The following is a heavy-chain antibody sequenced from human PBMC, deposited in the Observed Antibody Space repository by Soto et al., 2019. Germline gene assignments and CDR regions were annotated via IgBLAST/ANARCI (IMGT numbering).Heavy chain of an antibody. CDR2: IIPIFGTA. Sequence: ASVKVSCKAPGGTFSSYAISWVRQAPGQGLEWMGGIIPIFGTANYAQKFQGRVTITADESTSTAYMELSSLRSEDTAVYYCARGTTYYYDSSGYSKTEYFQHWGQGTLVTVSS. V-gene: IGHV1-69*13. J-gene: IGHJ1*01. CDR1: GGTFSSYA. D-gene: IGHD3-22*01. CDR3: ARGTTYYYDSSGYSKTEYFQH.